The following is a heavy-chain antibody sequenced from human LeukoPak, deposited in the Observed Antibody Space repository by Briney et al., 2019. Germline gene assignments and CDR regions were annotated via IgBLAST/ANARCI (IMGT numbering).Heavy chain of an antibody. Sequence: KPSETLSLTCAVYGGSCSGYYWSWIRQPPGKGLEWIGEINHSGSTNYNPSLKSRVTISVDTSKNQFSLKLSSVTAADTAVYYCARGGTYYDYVWGSYRHHYFDYWGQGTLVTVSS. V-gene: IGHV4-34*01. CDR2: INHSGST. CDR3: ARGGTYYDYVWGSYRHHYFDY. CDR1: GGSCSGYY. D-gene: IGHD3-16*02. J-gene: IGHJ4*02.